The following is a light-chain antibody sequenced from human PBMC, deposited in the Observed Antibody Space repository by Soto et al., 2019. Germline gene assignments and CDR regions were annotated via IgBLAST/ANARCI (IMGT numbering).Light chain of an antibody. CDR1: SSDVGRYNL. J-gene: IGLJ3*02. CDR2: EVI. CDR3: CSYAGSSTLV. Sequence: QSVLTQPASVSGSPGQSITISCTGTSSDVGRYNLVSWYQQHPGKAPKLMIYEVIKRPSGVSNRFSGSKSGNTASLTISGLQAEDEADYYCCSYAGSSTLVFGGGTKVTVL. V-gene: IGLV2-23*02.